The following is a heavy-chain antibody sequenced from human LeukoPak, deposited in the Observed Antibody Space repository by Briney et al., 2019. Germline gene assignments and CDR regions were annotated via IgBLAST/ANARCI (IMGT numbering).Heavy chain of an antibody. CDR3: ARQVGTYYYYYGMDA. J-gene: IGHJ6*02. CDR1: GGSISSYY. V-gene: IGHV4-4*07. Sequence: SETLSLTCTVSGGSISSYYLSWIRQPAGKGLEWIGRIYTSESTNYNPSLKRRVTISPDTSKNPFSLKLSSVTAADTAVYYCARQVGTYYYYYGMDAWGQGTTGTVSS. CDR2: IYTSEST. D-gene: IGHD1-14*01.